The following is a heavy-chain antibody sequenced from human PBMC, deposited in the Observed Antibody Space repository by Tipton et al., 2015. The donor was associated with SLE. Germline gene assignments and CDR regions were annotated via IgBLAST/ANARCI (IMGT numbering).Heavy chain of an antibody. CDR1: GFTFSTHA. CDR2: LYTGGRT. V-gene: IGHV3-23*03. J-gene: IGHJ6*03. Sequence: SLRLSCAVSGFTFSTHAMSWVRQAPGKGLEWVSVLYTGGRTHYADSVKGRFTVSRDSDSLYLQMNSLGVEDTAVYYCARHPFYYYYMDVWGRGTSVTVSS. CDR3: ARHPFYYYYMDV.